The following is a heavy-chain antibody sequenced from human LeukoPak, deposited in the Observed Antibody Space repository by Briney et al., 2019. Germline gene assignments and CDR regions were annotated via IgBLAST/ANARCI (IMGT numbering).Heavy chain of an antibody. Sequence: SETLSLTCTVSGGSISSYYWSWIRQPPGKGLEWVGYIYTSGSTNYNPSLKSRVTISVDTSKNQFSLKLSSVTAADTAVYYCARHSRMATFDYWGQGTLDTVSS. CDR3: ARHSRMATFDY. CDR1: GGSISSYY. CDR2: IYTSGST. D-gene: IGHD5-24*01. J-gene: IGHJ4*02. V-gene: IGHV4-4*09.